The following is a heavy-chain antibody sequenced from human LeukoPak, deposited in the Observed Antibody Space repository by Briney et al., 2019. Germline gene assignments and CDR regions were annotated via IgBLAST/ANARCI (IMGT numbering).Heavy chain of an antibody. Sequence: GGSLRLSCAASGFTFGSYGMSWVRQAPGKGLEWVSFITPNADRTSYADSVEGRFTISRDNPRDTLYMQMNSLRDEDTALYYCAIMHGYYDGSGYWVQWGQGTLVTVSS. CDR3: AIMHGYYDGSGYWVQ. CDR1: GFTFGSYG. V-gene: IGHV3-23*01. D-gene: IGHD3-22*01. J-gene: IGHJ1*01. CDR2: ITPNADRT.